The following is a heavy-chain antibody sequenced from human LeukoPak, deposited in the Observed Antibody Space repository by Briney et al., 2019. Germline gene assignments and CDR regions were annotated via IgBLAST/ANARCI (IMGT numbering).Heavy chain of an antibody. CDR1: VYTFTGYY. CDR2: INPNSGDR. CDR3: ARDLTVQATAAIVYYFDY. D-gene: IGHD6-25*01. Sequence: ASVTVSCKASVYTFTGYYMHWVRRAPGQGLEWMGWINPNSGDRNYAQKFQGRVTMTRDTSISTAHMELSGLTSDDTAVYYCARDLTVQATAAIVYYFDYWGQGTLVTVSS. J-gene: IGHJ4*02. V-gene: IGHV1-2*02.